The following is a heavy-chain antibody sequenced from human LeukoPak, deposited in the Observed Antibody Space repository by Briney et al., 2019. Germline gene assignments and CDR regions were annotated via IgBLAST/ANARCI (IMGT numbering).Heavy chain of an antibody. D-gene: IGHD3-10*01. V-gene: IGHV4-34*01. Sequence: TSETLSLTRAVYGGSSSGYYWSWIRQPPGKGLEWIGEINHSGRTNYNPSLKSRVTISVDTSKNQFSLKLSSVTAADTAVYYCARGHYYGSGSYYNVRSSNWFDPWGQGTLVTVSS. CDR3: ARGHYYGSGSYYNVRSSNWFDP. CDR2: INHSGRT. CDR1: GGSSSGYY. J-gene: IGHJ5*02.